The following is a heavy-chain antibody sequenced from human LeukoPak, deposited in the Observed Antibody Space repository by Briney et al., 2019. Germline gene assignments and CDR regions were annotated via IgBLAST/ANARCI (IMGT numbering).Heavy chain of an antibody. CDR2: ISYDGSNK. CDR1: GFTFSSYG. CDR3: AKEGRALQHGAFDI. V-gene: IGHV3-30*18. J-gene: IGHJ3*02. D-gene: IGHD4-11*01. Sequence: PGGSLRLSCAASGFTFSSYGMHWVRQAPGKGLEWVAVISYDGSNKYYADSVKGRFTISRDNSKNTLYLQMNSLRAEDTAVYYCAKEGRALQHGAFDIWGQGTMVTVSS.